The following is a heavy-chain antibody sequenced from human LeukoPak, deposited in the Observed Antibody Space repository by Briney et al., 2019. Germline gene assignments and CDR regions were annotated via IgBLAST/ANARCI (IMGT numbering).Heavy chain of an antibody. CDR3: ARDRRWEAGDY. J-gene: IGHJ4*02. D-gene: IGHD1-26*01. CDR1: GGSLSSGGYY. V-gene: IGHV4-31*03. CDR2: IYYSGST. Sequence: SQTLSLTCTVSGGSLSSGGYYCSWIRQHPRNGLEWIGYIYYSGSTYYYPSLKSRVTISVDTSKNKFSLKLSSVTAADTAVYYCARDRRWEAGDYWGQGTLVTVSS.